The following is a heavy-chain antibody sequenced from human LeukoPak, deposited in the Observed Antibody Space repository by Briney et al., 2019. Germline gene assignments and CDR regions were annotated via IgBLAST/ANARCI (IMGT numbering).Heavy chain of an antibody. D-gene: IGHD6-19*01. CDR2: IRYDGSNK. CDR1: GLTVSTCG. V-gene: IGHV3-30*02. CDR3: AKDQLHSAVAGLFDY. Sequence: GGSLRRSCAASGLTVSTCGIHWVRQAPGKGLEWVAFIRYDGSNKYYADSVKGRFTISRDNSKNTLYLQMNSLRAEDTAVYYCAKDQLHSAVAGLFDYWGQGTLVTVSS. J-gene: IGHJ4*02.